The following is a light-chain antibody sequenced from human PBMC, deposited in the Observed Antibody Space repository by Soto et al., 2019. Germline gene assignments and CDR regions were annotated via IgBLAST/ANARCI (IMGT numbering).Light chain of an antibody. CDR2: GAS. J-gene: IGKJ1*01. CDR1: QSVSSTY. CDR3: QQYGISPWT. Sequence: EIVLTQSPGTLSLSPGERATLSCRASQSVSSTYLAWYQQKPGQAPRLLIYGASSRATGIPDRFSGTGSGADFTLTISRLEPEAFAMYYCQQYGISPWTFGQGTKVEIK. V-gene: IGKV3-20*01.